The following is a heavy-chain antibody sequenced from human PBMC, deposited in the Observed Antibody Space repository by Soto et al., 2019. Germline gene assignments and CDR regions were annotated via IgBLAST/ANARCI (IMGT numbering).Heavy chain of an antibody. V-gene: IGHV1-24*01. D-gene: IGHD6-13*01. CDR1: GYTLTVLS. CDR2: FDPEDGET. CDR3: ARLIAAAVDFDY. Sequence: ASVKVYCKVSGYTLTVLSMHCVRLAPGKGLEWMGGFDPEDGETIYAQKFQGRVTMTEDTSTDTAYMELSSLRSEDTAVYYCARLIAAAVDFDYWGQGTLVTVSS. J-gene: IGHJ4*02.